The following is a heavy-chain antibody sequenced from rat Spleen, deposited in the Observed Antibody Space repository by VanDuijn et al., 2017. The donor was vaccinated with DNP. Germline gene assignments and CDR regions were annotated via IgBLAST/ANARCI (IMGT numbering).Heavy chain of an antibody. J-gene: IGHJ2*01. CDR1: GFSLSSYH. Sequence: QVQLKESGPGLVQPSQTLSLTCTVSGFSLSSYHVSWVRQPPGKSLVWMGTIWAGGVTNYNSTVQSRLSISRDTSKSQVFLKMNSLQTEDTAMYFCVRGSAFFDYWGQGVMVTVSS. V-gene: IGHV2-16*01. CDR2: IWAGGVT. D-gene: IGHD3-2*01. CDR3: VRGSAFFDY.